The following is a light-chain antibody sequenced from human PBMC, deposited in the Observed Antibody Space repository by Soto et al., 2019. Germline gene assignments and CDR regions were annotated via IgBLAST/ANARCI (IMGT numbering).Light chain of an antibody. CDR1: QSISTY. V-gene: IGKV1-39*01. Sequence: DIQMTQSPSSLSASVGDRLTITCRASQSISTYLNWYRQKQGKAPELLIYAASSLQSGVPSRFSGSGSGTDLTLTISSLQPEDFATYYCQQSYSTPWTFGQGTKVDIK. CDR3: QQSYSTPWT. J-gene: IGKJ1*01. CDR2: AAS.